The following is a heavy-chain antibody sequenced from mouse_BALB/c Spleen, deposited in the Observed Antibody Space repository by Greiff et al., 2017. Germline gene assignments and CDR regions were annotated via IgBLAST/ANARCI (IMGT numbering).Heavy chain of an antibody. CDR3: ARGGSSYVAWFAY. V-gene: IGHV1-7*01. D-gene: IGHD1-1*01. J-gene: IGHJ3*01. CDR1: GYTFTSYW. Sequence: QVQLQQSGAELAKPGASVKMSCKASGYTFTSYWMHWVKQRPGQGLEWIGYINPSTGYTEYNQKFKDKATLTADKSSSTAYMQLSSLTSEDSAVYYCARGGSSYVAWFAYWGQGTLVTVSA. CDR2: INPSTGYT.